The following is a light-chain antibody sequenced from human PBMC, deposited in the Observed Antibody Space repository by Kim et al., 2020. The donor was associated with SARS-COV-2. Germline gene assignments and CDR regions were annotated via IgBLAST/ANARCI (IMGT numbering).Light chain of an antibody. Sequence: LCPGGRATLSCRAIQSVSSTYFGWYQQKPGQPPRLLIYAAFNRATGIPDRFSGSGSGTDFTLTISRLEPEDFAVYYCQQYGTSPYTFGQGTKLEI. CDR2: AAF. J-gene: IGKJ2*01. V-gene: IGKV3-20*01. CDR1: QSVSSTY. CDR3: QQYGTSPYT.